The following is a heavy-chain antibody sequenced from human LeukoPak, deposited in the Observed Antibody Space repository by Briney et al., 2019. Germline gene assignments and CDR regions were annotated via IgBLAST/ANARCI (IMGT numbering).Heavy chain of an antibody. J-gene: IGHJ4*02. CDR2: IYPGDSDT. CDR1: GYSFTSYW. V-gene: IGHV5-51*01. Sequence: PGESLKISCKGSGYSFTSYWIGWVRQMPGKGLEWMGIIYPGDSDTRYSPSFQGQVTISADKSISTAYLQWSSLKASDTAMYYCARLNAGIVGATGGFDYWGQGTLVTVSS. D-gene: IGHD1-26*01. CDR3: ARLNAGIVGATGGFDY.